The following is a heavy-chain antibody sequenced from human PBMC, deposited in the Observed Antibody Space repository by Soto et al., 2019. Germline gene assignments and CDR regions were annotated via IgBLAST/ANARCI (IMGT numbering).Heavy chain of an antibody. Sequence: AGGSLRLSCAASGFTFSSYGMHWVRQAPGKGLEWVAVISYDGSNKYYADSVKGRFTIPRDNSKNTLYLQMNSLRAEDTAVYYCAKLPINYYDSSGYAFDIWGQGTMVTVSS. V-gene: IGHV3-30*18. CDR1: GFTFSSYG. J-gene: IGHJ3*02. CDR3: AKLPINYYDSSGYAFDI. CDR2: ISYDGSNK. D-gene: IGHD3-22*01.